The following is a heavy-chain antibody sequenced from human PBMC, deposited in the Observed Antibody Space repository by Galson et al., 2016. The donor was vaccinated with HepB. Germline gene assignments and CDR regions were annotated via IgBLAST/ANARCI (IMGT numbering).Heavy chain of an antibody. J-gene: IGHJ4*02. D-gene: IGHD2/OR15-2a*01. Sequence: SVKVSCKASGYTFTTSGISWVRQAPGQGLEWMGWISTHSGNTKYAQKFQGGLTLTTDSSTTTAYMELRSLSFDETALYYCARDVQYRFDSWGQGTLVTVSS. CDR1: GYTFTTSG. V-gene: IGHV1-18*01. CDR2: ISTHSGNT. CDR3: ARDVQYRFDS.